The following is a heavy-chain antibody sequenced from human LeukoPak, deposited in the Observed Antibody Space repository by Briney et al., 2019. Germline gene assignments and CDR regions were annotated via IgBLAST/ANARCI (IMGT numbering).Heavy chain of an antibody. CDR1: GFSYSTYG. CDR3: ARDSLYDDNGYYHYFDY. J-gene: IGHJ4*02. CDR2: NWYDASGQ. D-gene: IGHD3-22*01. V-gene: IGHV3-33*01. Sequence: GGSLGLSCAASGFSYSTYGMHWVRQAPGKGLEWVAMNWYDASGQHYADSVKGRFTISRDTSKNTLYLQMNSLRAEDTAVYFCARDSLYDDNGYYHYFDYWGQGTLVTVSS.